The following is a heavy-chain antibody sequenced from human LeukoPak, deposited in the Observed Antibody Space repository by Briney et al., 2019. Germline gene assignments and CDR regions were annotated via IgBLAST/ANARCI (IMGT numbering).Heavy chain of an antibody. CDR1: GFPFSTYW. CDR3: TRDSGLTGYDLLDY. Sequence: GGSLRLSCAASGFPFSTYWITWVRQAPGKGLEWVANIKNDGSEKNYVDSVKGRVTISRDNAENSLFLQMNSLRAEDTAIYYCTRDSGLTGYDLLDYWGQGTLVTVSS. CDR2: IKNDGSEK. D-gene: IGHD5-12*01. V-gene: IGHV3-7*01. J-gene: IGHJ4*02.